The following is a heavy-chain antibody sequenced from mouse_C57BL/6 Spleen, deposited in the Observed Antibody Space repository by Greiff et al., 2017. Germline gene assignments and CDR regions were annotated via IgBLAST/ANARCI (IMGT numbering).Heavy chain of an antibody. Sequence: VQLKESGPGLVKPSQSLSLTCSVTGYSITSGYYWNWIRQFPGNKLEWMGYISYDGSNNYNPSLKNRISITRDTSKNQFFLKLNSVTTEDTATYYCARAGYHAMDYWGQGTSVTVSS. V-gene: IGHV3-6*01. CDR2: ISYDGSN. J-gene: IGHJ4*01. CDR1: GYSITSGYY. CDR3: ARAGYHAMDY.